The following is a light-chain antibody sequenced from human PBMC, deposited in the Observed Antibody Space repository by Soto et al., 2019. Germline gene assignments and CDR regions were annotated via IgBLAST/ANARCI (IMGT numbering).Light chain of an antibody. J-gene: IGKJ1*01. CDR1: QSVSSY. CDR2: DAS. CDR3: QQYNNWPQT. Sequence: IVLTQSPATLSFSPGERASVSCRASQSVSSYLAWYQQKPGQAPRLLIYDASTRATGIPARFSGSGSGTEFTLTISSLQSEDFAVYYCQQYNNWPQTFGQGTKVDIK. V-gene: IGKV3-15*01.